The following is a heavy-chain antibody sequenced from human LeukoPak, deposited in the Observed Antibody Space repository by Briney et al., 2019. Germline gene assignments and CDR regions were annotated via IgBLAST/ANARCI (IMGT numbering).Heavy chain of an antibody. Sequence: GGSLRLSCAASGFTFSSYSMNWVRQAPGKGLEWVSSISSSSSYIYYADSVKGRFTISRDNAKNSLYLQMNSLRAEDTAVYYCARDSSGDYGGNGNVDYWGQGTLVTVSS. CDR3: ARDSSGDYGGNGNVDY. J-gene: IGHJ4*02. CDR1: GFTFSSYS. CDR2: ISSSSSYI. V-gene: IGHV3-21*01. D-gene: IGHD4-23*01.